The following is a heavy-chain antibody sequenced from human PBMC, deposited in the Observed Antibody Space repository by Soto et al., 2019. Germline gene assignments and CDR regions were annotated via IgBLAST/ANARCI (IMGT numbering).Heavy chain of an antibody. J-gene: IGHJ6*02. D-gene: IGHD3-10*02. CDR1: GFSLTPSGVG. Sequence: QITLKESGPMLVDPTQTLTLTCTFSGFSLTPSGVGVSWIRQPPGKALEWVGLIYSNDHKEYSPSLKTRVTISKDTTKNQVVLTMTNTDPVDTATYFCAHLPMFYFGIDVWGQGTTVTVSS. CDR3: AHLPMFYFGIDV. CDR2: IYSNDHK. V-gene: IGHV2-5*01.